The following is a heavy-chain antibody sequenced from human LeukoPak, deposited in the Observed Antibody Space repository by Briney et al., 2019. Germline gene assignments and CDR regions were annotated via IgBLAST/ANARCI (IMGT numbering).Heavy chain of an antibody. V-gene: IGHV3-48*03. CDR2: IVSSGSTI. Sequence: GRTLRLSCAASGFTFSSYEMNWVRQAPGKGLEWVSYIVSSGSTIYYADSVKGRFTISRDNAKNSLYLQMNSLRAEDTAVYYCASTPGGSWYNRRKYGMDVWGQGTTVTVS. CDR3: ASTPGGSWYNRRKYGMDV. CDR1: GFTFSSYE. D-gene: IGHD6-13*01. J-gene: IGHJ6*02.